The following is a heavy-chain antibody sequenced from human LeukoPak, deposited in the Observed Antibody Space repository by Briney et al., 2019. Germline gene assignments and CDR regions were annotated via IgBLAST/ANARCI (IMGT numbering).Heavy chain of an antibody. CDR1: GLTFSSHS. V-gene: IGHV3-48*01. CDR2: ISSSGDSI. Sequence: PGGSLRLSCAASGLTFSSHSMNWVRQAPGEGLEWVSYISSSGDSIYYVDSVKGRFTISRDNAGNSLYLQMNSLRAEDTAVYYCATDDYDSRGPDYWGQGTLVTVSS. CDR3: ATDDYDSRGPDY. J-gene: IGHJ4*02. D-gene: IGHD3-22*01.